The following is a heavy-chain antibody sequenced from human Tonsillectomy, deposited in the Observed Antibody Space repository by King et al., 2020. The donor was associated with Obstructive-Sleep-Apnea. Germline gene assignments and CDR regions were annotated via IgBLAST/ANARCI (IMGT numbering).Heavy chain of an antibody. V-gene: IGHV4-59*08. CDR1: GGSISSYY. Sequence: VQLQESGPGLVKPSETLSLTCTVSGGSISSYYWSWIRQPPGKGLEWIGYLYYSGSTSYNPYLESRVTISVDTAKNQFSLKLSSVTAADTAVYYCARHVRGYSGYDYGYYFDYWGQGTLVTVSS. CDR3: ARHVRGYSGYDYGYYFDY. D-gene: IGHD5-12*01. J-gene: IGHJ4*02. CDR2: LYYSGST.